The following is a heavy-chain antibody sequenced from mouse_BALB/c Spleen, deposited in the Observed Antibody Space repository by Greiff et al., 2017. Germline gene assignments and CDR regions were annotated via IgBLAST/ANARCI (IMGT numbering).Heavy chain of an antibody. V-gene: IGHV1S81*02. CDR1: GYTFTSYW. J-gene: IGHJ3*01. D-gene: IGHD2-2*01. CDR2: INPSNGRT. CDR3: ARSGGLTPFAY. Sequence: QVQLQQPGAELVKPGASVKLSCKASGYTFTSYWMHWVKQRPGQGLEWIGEINPSNGRTNYNEKFKSKATLTVDKSSSTAYMQLSSLTSEDSAVYYCARSGGLTPFAYWGQGTLVTVSA.